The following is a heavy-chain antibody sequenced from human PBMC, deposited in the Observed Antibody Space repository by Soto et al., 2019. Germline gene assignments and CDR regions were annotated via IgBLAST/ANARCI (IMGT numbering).Heavy chain of an antibody. J-gene: IGHJ5*02. CDR1: GGSFSGYY. CDR3: ARGRRNWYIAAPASDNWFDP. CDR2: INHSGST. Sequence: SETLSLTCAVYGGSFSGYYWSWIRQPPGKGLEWIGEINHSGSTNYNPSLKSRVTISVDTSKNQFSLKLSSVTAADTAVYYCARGRRNWYIAAPASDNWFDPWGQGTLVTVSS. V-gene: IGHV4-34*01. D-gene: IGHD6-13*01.